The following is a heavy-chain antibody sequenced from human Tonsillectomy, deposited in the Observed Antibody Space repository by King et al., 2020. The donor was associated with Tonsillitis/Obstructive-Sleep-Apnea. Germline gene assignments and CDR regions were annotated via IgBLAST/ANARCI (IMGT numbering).Heavy chain of an antibody. D-gene: IGHD3-3*01. J-gene: IGHJ6*03. CDR1: GFTFSSYS. V-gene: IGHV3-21*01. CDR3: ARVGVKPITIFGVVIKYYYYYYMDV. CDR2: ISSSSSYI. Sequence: VQLVESGGGLVKPGGSLRLSCAASGFTFSSYSMNWFRQAPGKGLELVSSISSSSSYIYYADSVQGRFTSSRDNAKNSLYLQMNSLRAEDTAVYYCARVGVKPITIFGVVIKYYYYYYMDVWGKGTTVTVSS.